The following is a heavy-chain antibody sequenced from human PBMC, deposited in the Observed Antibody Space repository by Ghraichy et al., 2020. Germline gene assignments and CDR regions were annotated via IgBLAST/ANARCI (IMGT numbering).Heavy chain of an antibody. CDR2: ISGGSDNI. CDR1: GFIFNNYA. CDR3: AKGFTYFDY. D-gene: IGHD3-10*01. J-gene: IGHJ4*02. V-gene: IGHV3-23*01. Sequence: GGSLRLSYAASGFIFNNYAMSWVRQAPGKGLEWVSAISGGSDNIYYGDSVKGRFTISRDNSKNTLFLQMSSLRAEDTAVYYCAKGFTYFDYWGQGNLVTVSS.